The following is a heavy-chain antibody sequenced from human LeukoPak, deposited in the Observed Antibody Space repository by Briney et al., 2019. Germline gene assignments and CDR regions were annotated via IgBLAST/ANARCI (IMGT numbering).Heavy chain of an antibody. CDR2: IYPGDSDT. V-gene: IGHV5-51*01. J-gene: IGHJ3*02. CDR3: ASLKYYDSSGAADAFDI. D-gene: IGHD3-22*01. Sequence: GESLKISCKGSGYSFTSYWIGWVRQMPGKGLEWMGIIYPGDSDTTYSPSFQGQVTISADKSISTAYLQWSSLKASDTAMYYCASLKYYDSSGAADAFDIWGQGTMVTVSS. CDR1: GYSFTSYW.